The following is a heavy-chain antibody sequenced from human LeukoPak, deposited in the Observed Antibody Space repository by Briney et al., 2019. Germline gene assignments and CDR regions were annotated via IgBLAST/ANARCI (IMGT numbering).Heavy chain of an antibody. Sequence: PGGSLRLSCAASGFTFSSYGMSWVRQAPGKGLEWVSAISGSGGSTYYADSVKGRFTISRDNSKNTLYLQMNSLRAEDTAVYYCANANTYYYDINGYSDYWGQGTLVTVSS. CDR1: GFTFSSYG. CDR2: ISGSGGST. J-gene: IGHJ4*02. CDR3: ANANTYYYDINGYSDY. D-gene: IGHD3-22*01. V-gene: IGHV3-23*01.